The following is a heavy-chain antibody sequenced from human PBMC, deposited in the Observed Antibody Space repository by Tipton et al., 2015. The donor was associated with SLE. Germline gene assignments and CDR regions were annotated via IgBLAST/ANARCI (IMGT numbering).Heavy chain of an antibody. CDR3: ARVSLSSGWYVLWYFDL. V-gene: IGHV3-23*01. J-gene: IGHJ2*01. CDR1: GFIFSSYA. CDR2: ISGGDGST. D-gene: IGHD6-19*01. Sequence: SLRLSCAASGFIFSSYAMSWVRQAPGKGLEWVSTISGGDGSTSYADSVKGRFTISRDNSKNMLYLQMNSLRAEDTAVYYCARVSLSSGWYVLWYFDLWGRGTLVTVSS.